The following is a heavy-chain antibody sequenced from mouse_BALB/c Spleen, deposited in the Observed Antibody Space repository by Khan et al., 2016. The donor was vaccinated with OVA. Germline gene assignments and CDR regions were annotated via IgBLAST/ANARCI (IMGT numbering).Heavy chain of an antibody. J-gene: IGHJ1*01. D-gene: IGHD2-4*01. V-gene: IGHV6-6*02. CDR2: IRLKSNNYVT. Sequence: EVKLEESGGGLVQPGGSMKLSCVASGFTFSNYWMNWVRQSPEKGLEWVAEIRLKSNNYVTHYAESVRVRFTVSRDDSKSSVYLQMNNLRAEDTGIYYGTRDYDWYFDDWGAGTTVTVSS. CDR1: GFTFSNYW. CDR3: TRDYDWYFDD.